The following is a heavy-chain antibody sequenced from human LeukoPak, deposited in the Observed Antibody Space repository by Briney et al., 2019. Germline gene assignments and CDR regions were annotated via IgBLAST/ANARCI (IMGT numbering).Heavy chain of an antibody. V-gene: IGHV1-2*02. J-gene: IGHJ5*02. D-gene: IGHD2-21*02. CDR3: ARDLACGGDCYSNWFDP. CDR1: GYTFTGYY. Sequence: ASVKVSCKASGYTFTGYYMHWVRQAPGQGLEWMGWINPNSGGTNYAQKFQGRGTMTRGTSISTAYMELSRLRSDDTAVYYCARDLACGGDCYSNWFDPWGQGTLVTVSS. CDR2: INPNSGGT.